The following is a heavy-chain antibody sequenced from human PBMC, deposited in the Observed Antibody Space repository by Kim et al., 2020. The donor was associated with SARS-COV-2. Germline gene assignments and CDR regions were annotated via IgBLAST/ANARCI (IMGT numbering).Heavy chain of an antibody. J-gene: IGHJ5*02. CDR2: INHSGST. Sequence: SETLSLTCAVYGGSFSGYYWSWIRQPPGKGLEWIGEINHSGSTNYNPSLKSRVTISVDTSKNQFSLKLSSVTAADTAVYYCARGLRDMRGSSWYRGGNWFDPWGQGTLVTVSS. CDR3: ARGLRDMRGSSWYRGGNWFDP. V-gene: IGHV4-34*01. CDR1: GGSFSGYY. D-gene: IGHD6-13*01.